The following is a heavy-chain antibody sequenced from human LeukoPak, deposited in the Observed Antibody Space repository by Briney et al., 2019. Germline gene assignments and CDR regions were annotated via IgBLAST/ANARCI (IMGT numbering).Heavy chain of an antibody. CDR3: ARGRGYGSGSYYLYDAFDI. CDR2: IYYSGST. J-gene: IGHJ3*02. V-gene: IGHV4-59*01. Sequence: SETLSLTCTVSGGSISSYYWSWIRQPPGKGLEWIGCIYYSGSTYYNPSLKSRVTISVDTSKNQFSLKLSSVTAADTAVYYCARGRGYGSGSYYLYDAFDIWGQGTMVTVSS. D-gene: IGHD3-10*01. CDR1: GGSISSYY.